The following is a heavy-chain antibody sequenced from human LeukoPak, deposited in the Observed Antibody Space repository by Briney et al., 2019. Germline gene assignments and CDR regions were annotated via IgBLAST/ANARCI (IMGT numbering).Heavy chain of an antibody. CDR3: AKDVAPNSGWDLDY. CDR1: GLTFSTYS. J-gene: IGHJ4*02. D-gene: IGHD6-19*01. Sequence: GGSLRLSCAVSGLTFSTYSMTWVRQGPGKGLEWVSSIYNSGAKIFYADSVKGRFTISRDNSKNMLYLQMNSLRVEDTAVYYCAKDVAPNSGWDLDYWGQGTLVTVSS. CDR2: IYNSGAKI. V-gene: IGHV3-23*01.